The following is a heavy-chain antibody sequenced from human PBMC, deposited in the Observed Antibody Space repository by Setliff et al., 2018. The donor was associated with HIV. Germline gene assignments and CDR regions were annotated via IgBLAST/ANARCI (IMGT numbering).Heavy chain of an antibody. CDR3: ARRTFGSGRIDP. Sequence: SETLSLTCTVSGGSISSYSWSWIRQPPGKGLEWIGYTYTSVTNYKPSLKSRVTISIDTSKNQFSLKLNSVTATDTAVYYCARRTFGSGRIDPWGQGTLVTVSS. CDR2: TYTSVT. D-gene: IGHD3-16*01. V-gene: IGHV4-4*08. J-gene: IGHJ5*02. CDR1: GGSISSYS.